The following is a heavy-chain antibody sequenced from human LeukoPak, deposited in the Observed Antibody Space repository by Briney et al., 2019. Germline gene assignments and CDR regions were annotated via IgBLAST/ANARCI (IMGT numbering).Heavy chain of an antibody. CDR3: AKEPPISYNGMDV. Sequence: GGSLRLSCAASGFTFSSYAMSWVRQAPGKGLEWVSTVSGSGDKTYYVDSVKGRFTISRDNSKNTLYLQMNSLRAEDTAIYYCAKEPPISYNGMDVWGQGTTVTVSS. CDR1: GFTFSSYA. CDR2: VSGSGDKT. V-gene: IGHV3-23*01. J-gene: IGHJ6*02.